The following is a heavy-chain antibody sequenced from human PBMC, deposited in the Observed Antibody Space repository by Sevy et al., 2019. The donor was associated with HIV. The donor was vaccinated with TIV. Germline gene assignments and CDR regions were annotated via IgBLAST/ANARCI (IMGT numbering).Heavy chain of an antibody. D-gene: IGHD2-8*01. CDR3: ARDHCTDGVCLRSGYFDY. V-gene: IGHV3-30*04. Sequence: GGSLRLSCAASGFTFGNHAIHWVRQAPGKGLEWVAIISFDGRNEHYAGSVKGRFTISRDNSKKTVYLQMTNLRSEDAAVYYWARDHCTDGVCLRSGYFDYWGQGTLVTVSS. CDR2: ISFDGRNE. CDR1: GFTFGNHA. J-gene: IGHJ4*03.